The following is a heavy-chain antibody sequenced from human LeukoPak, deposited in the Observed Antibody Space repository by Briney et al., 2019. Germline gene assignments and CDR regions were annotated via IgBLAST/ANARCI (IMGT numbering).Heavy chain of an antibody. CDR3: ARHATAYGSNCDY. J-gene: IGHJ4*02. V-gene: IGHV5-10-1*01. CDR1: GYSLTTYW. CDR2: IDPSDSYT. Sequence: GESLRISCKGSGYSLTTYWISWVRQMPGKGLEWMGRIDPSDSYTNYSPSFQGHVTISADKSFSTAYLQWTSLKASDTAMYYCARHATAYGSNCDYWGQGTLVTVSS. D-gene: IGHD1-26*01.